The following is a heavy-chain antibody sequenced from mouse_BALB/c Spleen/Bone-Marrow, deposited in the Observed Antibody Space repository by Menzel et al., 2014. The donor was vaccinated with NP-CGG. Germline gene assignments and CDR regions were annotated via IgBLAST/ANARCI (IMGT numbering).Heavy chain of an antibody. CDR2: IDPANGNT. Sequence: EVQLQQSGAELVKPGASVKLSCTASGFNIKDTYMHWVKQRPEQGLEWIGRIDPANGNTKYDPKFQGTATITADTSSNTAYLQLISLTSEDTAVYYCASYYYGSSSFAYWGQGTLVTVSA. V-gene: IGHV14-3*02. CDR1: GFNIKDTY. D-gene: IGHD1-1*01. CDR3: ASYYYGSSSFAY. J-gene: IGHJ3*01.